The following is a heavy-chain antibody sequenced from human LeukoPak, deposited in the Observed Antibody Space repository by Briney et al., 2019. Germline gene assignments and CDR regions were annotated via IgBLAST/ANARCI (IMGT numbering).Heavy chain of an antibody. CDR2: ITSSSRYI. V-gene: IGHV3-21*01. Sequence: GGSLRLSCAASGFTFSSYSMNWVRRAPGKGLGWVSTITSSSRYIYYSDSVKGRFTISRDNANNSLFLQMNSLRVDDTAVYYCSRKGSNWDLLVDHWGQGIQVTVSS. J-gene: IGHJ4*02. CDR1: GFTFSSYS. CDR3: SRKGSNWDLLVDH. D-gene: IGHD1-1*01.